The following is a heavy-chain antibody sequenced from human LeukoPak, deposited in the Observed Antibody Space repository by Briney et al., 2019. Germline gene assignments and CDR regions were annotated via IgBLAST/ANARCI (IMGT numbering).Heavy chain of an antibody. Sequence: SETLSLTCSVSGGSLSRSSHYWVWIRQPPGKGLGWIGSMFRSGVTYYNPSLKSRATISADTSKNQFSLKLTSVTAADTAVYYCARAKYYDSGSYAFDIWGQGTRVTVSS. V-gene: IGHV4-39*01. J-gene: IGHJ3*02. CDR2: MFRSGVT. CDR3: ARAKYYDSGSYAFDI. D-gene: IGHD3-10*01. CDR1: GGSLSRSSHY.